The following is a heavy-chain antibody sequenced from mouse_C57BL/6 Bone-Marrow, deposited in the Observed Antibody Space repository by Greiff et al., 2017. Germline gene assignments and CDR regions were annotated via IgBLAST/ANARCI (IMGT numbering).Heavy chain of an antibody. J-gene: IGHJ4*01. CDR2: IDPANGNT. Sequence: VQLQQSVAELVRPGASVKLSCTASGFNIKNNYMHWVKQRPEQGLEWIGRIDPANGNTKYAPKFQGKATITADTSSNTAYLQLSSLTSEDTAIYYCAVGSLLLYAMGDWGQGPSVTVSS. CDR1: GFNIKNNY. CDR3: AVGSLLLYAMGD. V-gene: IGHV14-3*01. D-gene: IGHD1-1*01.